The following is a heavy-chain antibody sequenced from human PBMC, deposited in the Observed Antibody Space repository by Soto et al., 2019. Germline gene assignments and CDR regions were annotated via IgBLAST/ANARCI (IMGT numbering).Heavy chain of an antibody. V-gene: IGHV3-15*01. CDR2: IKSKTDGGTT. D-gene: IGHD3-3*01. CDR3: TTDTNLHETATPGDAFDI. J-gene: IGHJ3*02. Sequence: GGSLRLSCAASGFTFSNAWMSWVRQAPGKGLEWVGRIKSKTDGGTTDYAAPVKGRFTISRDDSKNTLYLQMNSLKTEDTAVYYCTTDTNLHETATPGDAFDIWGQGTMVTVSS. CDR1: GFTFSNAW.